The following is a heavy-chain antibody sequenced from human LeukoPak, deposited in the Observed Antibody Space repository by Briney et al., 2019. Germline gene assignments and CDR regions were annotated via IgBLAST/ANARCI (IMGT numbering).Heavy chain of an antibody. Sequence: SGGSLRLSCAASGFIFDDYTMHWVRQAPGKGLEWVSLISWDGGRTYYGDSVKGRFTISRDNSKNSLYLQMNSLRTEDTALYYCAKDWGSSVGATAFDYWGQGTLVTVSS. D-gene: IGHD1-26*01. CDR1: GFIFDDYT. CDR3: AKDWGSSVGATAFDY. CDR2: ISWDGGRT. V-gene: IGHV3-43*01. J-gene: IGHJ4*02.